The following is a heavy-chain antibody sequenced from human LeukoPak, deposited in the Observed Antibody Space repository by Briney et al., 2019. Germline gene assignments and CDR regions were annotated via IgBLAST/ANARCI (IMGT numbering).Heavy chain of an antibody. CDR2: ISGSGRTI. Sequence: GGSLRLSCSASGFSFSDYYMSWIRQAPGKGLEWVSHISGSGRTIYYADSVKGRFTISRDNANNSVFLQMNSLRAEDTAVYYCAKDQRTGAYYYYYGMDVWGQGTTVTVSS. CDR1: GFSFSDYY. D-gene: IGHD1-26*01. V-gene: IGHV3-11*04. J-gene: IGHJ6*02. CDR3: AKDQRTGAYYYYYGMDV.